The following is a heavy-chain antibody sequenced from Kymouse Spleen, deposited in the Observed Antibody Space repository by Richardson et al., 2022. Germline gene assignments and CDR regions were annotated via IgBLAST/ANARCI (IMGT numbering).Heavy chain of an antibody. Sequence: QVQLQQWGAGLLKPSETLSLTCAVYGGSFSGYYWSWIRQPPGKGLEWIGEINHSGSTNYNPSLKSRVTISVDTSKNQFSLKLSSVTAADTAVYYCARDKREQQLAFDYWGQGTLVTVSS. V-gene: IGHV4-34*01. CDR2: INHSGST. CDR3: ARDKREQQLAFDY. CDR1: GGSFSGYY. D-gene: IGHD6-13*01. J-gene: IGHJ4*02.